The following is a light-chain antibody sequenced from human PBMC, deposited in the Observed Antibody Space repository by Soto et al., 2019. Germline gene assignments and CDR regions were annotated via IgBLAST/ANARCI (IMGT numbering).Light chain of an antibody. CDR2: EVS. Sequence: QSALTQPASVSGSPGQSVTISCTGTSSDVGAYNYVSWYQQHPGKAPKLMIYEVSNRPSGVSNRFSGSKSGNTASPTISGLQAEDEADYYCNSYTGSSTRFVFGTGTKLTVL. V-gene: IGLV2-14*01. J-gene: IGLJ1*01. CDR1: SSDVGAYNY. CDR3: NSYTGSSTRFV.